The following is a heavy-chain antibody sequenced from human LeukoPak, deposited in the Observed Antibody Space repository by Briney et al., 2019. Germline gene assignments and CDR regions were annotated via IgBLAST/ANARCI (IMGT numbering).Heavy chain of an antibody. CDR3: ATSGYSYGPLGD. CDR1: GGSISSSSYY. Sequence: SETLSLTCTVSGGSISSSSYYWGWIRQPPGKGLEWIGSIYYSGSTYYNPSLKSRVTISVGTSKNQFSLKLSSVTAADTAVYYCATSGYSYGPLGDWGQGTLVTVSS. J-gene: IGHJ4*02. D-gene: IGHD5-18*01. CDR2: IYYSGST. V-gene: IGHV4-39*07.